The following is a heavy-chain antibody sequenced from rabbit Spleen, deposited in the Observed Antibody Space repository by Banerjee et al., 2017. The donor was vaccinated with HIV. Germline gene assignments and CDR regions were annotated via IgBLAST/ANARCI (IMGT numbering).Heavy chain of an antibody. Sequence: ESGGGLVKPEGSLKLSCKASGFDFSSYYMNWVRQAPGKGLEWIGYIDPVFGITNYANSVKGRFTISRDNAQNTVFLQLNSLTAADTATYFCVKEVAVKFNLWGQGTLVTVS. CDR2: IDPVFGIT. V-gene: IGHV1S7*01. J-gene: IGHJ4*01. CDR3: VKEVAVKFNL. D-gene: IGHD4-1*01. CDR1: GFDFSSYY.